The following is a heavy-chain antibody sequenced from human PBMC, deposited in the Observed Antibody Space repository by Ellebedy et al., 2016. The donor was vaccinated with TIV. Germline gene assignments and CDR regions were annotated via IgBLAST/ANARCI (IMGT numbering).Heavy chain of an antibody. J-gene: IGHJ5*02. Sequence: SETLSLTXAVSGDSISGGGYSWSWIRQPPGKGLEWIGYIYHSGKTYYNPSLKSRVTISVDRPKNQFSVRLNSVTAADTAVYYCARVRNYYDSSGYYWPYNWFDPWGQGTLVTVSS. CDR1: GDSISGGGYS. V-gene: IGHV4-30-2*01. CDR2: IYHSGKT. CDR3: ARVRNYYDSSGYYWPYNWFDP. D-gene: IGHD3-22*01.